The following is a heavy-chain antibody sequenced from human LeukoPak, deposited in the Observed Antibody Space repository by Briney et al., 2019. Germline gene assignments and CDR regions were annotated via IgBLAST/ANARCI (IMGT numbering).Heavy chain of an antibody. CDR2: INHSGST. CDR3: ARDPGYDSSGYYGFDY. J-gene: IGHJ4*02. CDR1: GGSFSGYY. D-gene: IGHD3-22*01. V-gene: IGHV4-34*01. Sequence: SETLSLTCAVYGGSFSGYYWSWIRQPPGKGLEWIGEINHSGSTNYNPSLKSRVTISVDTSKNQFSLKLSSVTAADTAVYYCARDPGYDSSGYYGFDYWGQGTLVTVSS.